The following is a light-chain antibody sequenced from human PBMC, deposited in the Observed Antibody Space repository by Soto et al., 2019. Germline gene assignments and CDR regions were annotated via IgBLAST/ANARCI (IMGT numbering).Light chain of an antibody. CDR1: SSDVGGYNY. J-gene: IGLJ2*01. CDR2: EVV. CDR3: SSYTGSNTVV. Sequence: QSALTQPASVSGSPGQSITISCTGSSSDVGGYNYVSWYQQHPGKAPKLMIFEVVNRPSGVSYRFSGSKSGNTASLTISGLQAEDEADYYCSSYTGSNTVVFGGGTKLTVL. V-gene: IGLV2-14*01.